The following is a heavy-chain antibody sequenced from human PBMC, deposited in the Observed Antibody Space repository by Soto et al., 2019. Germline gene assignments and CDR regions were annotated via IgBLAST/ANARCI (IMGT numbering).Heavy chain of an antibody. V-gene: IGHV3-48*01. CDR2: ISSSSSTI. D-gene: IGHD3-3*01. J-gene: IGHJ4*02. Sequence: GGSLRLSCAASGFTFSSYSMNWVRQAPGKGLEWVSYISSSSSTIYYADSVKGRFTISRDNAKNSLYLQMNSLRAEDTAVYYCAREQYYDFWSGYYTPFDYWGQGTLVTVSS. CDR1: GFTFSSYS. CDR3: AREQYYDFWSGYYTPFDY.